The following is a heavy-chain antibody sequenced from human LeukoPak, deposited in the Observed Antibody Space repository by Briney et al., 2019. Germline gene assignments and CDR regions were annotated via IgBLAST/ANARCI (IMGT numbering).Heavy chain of an antibody. J-gene: IGHJ4*02. V-gene: IGHV4-59*12. CDR1: GGSISSYY. Sequence: PSETLSLTCTVSGGSISSYYWSWIRQPPGKGLEWIGYIYYSGSTYYNPSLKSRVTISVDTSKNQFSLKLSSVTAADTAVYYCARGTVLLWFGEFDYWGQGTLVTVSS. CDR3: ARGTVLLWFGEFDY. CDR2: IYYSGST. D-gene: IGHD3-10*01.